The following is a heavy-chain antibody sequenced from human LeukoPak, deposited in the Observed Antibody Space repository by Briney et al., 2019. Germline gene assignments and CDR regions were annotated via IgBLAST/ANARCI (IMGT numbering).Heavy chain of an antibody. D-gene: IGHD5-18*01. CDR3: ARRPAMASGLEY. CDR2: INPNSGGA. Sequence: GASVKVSCKASGYTFTGYYMHWVRQAPGQGLEWMGWINPNSGGANYAQKFQGRVTMTRDTSISTAYMELSRLRSDDTAVYYCARRPAMASGLEYWGQGTLATVSS. V-gene: IGHV1-2*02. CDR1: GYTFTGYY. J-gene: IGHJ4*02.